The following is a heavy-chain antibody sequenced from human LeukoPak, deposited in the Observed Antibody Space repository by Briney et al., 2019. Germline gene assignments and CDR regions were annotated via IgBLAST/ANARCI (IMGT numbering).Heavy chain of an antibody. CDR1: GFTFSSSG. V-gene: IGHV3-30*18. D-gene: IGHD2-21*01. Sequence: PGGFLRLSCAASGFTFSSSGMHWVRQAPGKGLEWVALISYDGSNKLYADSVKGRFTISRDNSKNTLYLQMNSLRAEDTAVYYCAKDRVIYLNWFDPWGQGTLVTVSS. CDR2: ISYDGSNK. J-gene: IGHJ5*02. CDR3: AKDRVIYLNWFDP.